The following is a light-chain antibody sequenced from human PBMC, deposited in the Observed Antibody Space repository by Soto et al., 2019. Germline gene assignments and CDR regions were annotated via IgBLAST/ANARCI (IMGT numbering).Light chain of an antibody. V-gene: IGKV3-20*01. CDR2: GAS. CDR1: QSVSSSY. Sequence: EIVLTPSPGTLSFSPVERATLSCRASQSVSSSYLAWYQQKPGQAPRLLIYGASSRATGIPDRFSGSGSGTDFTLTISRLEPEDFAVYYCQEYGSSPRTCGQGNKGAIK. CDR3: QEYGSSPRT. J-gene: IGKJ1*01.